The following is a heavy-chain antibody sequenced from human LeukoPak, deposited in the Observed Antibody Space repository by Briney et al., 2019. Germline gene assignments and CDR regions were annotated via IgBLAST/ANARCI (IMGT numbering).Heavy chain of an antibody. CDR1: GFTFSSYA. CDR3: ARDLPYKGGWTHCMDV. CDR2: MSNDGSEI. Sequence: GGPLRLSCAASGFTFSSYAMHWVRQAPGKGLEWVAVMSNDGSEIYYADSVKGRFTISRDSPKNTLYLQMDSLRPEHTAVYYCARDLPYKGGWTHCMDVWGKGTMVTVSS. J-gene: IGHJ6*03. V-gene: IGHV3-30*01. D-gene: IGHD6-19*01.